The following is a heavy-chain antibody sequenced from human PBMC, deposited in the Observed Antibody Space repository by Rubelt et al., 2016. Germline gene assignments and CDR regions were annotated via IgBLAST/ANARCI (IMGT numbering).Heavy chain of an antibody. CDR1: GGSFSGYY. V-gene: IGHV4-34*01. D-gene: IGHD3-3*01. CDR3: ARSKAGDFGVVILLFDY. CDR2: INHSGST. Sequence: QVQLQQWGAGLLKPSETLSLTCAVYGGSFSGYYWSWIRQPPGKGLEWIGEINHSGSTNYNPSLKSRVTPSVDTSKNQLSRKLSSVSAADSAVYYCARSKAGDFGVVILLFDYWGQGTLVTVSS. J-gene: IGHJ4*02.